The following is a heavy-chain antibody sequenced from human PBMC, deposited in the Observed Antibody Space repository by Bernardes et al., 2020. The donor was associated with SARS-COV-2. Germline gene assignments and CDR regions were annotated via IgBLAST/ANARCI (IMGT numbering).Heavy chain of an antibody. CDR3: ARGYYDSSGYYYPFYYYYGMDV. CDR2: INPNSGVT. V-gene: IGHV1-2*02. J-gene: IGHJ6*02. Sequence: ASVKVSCKASGYTFTGYYMHWVRQAPGQGLEWMGWINPNSGVTNYAQKFQGRVTMTRDTSISTAYMELSRLRSDDTAVYYCARGYYDSSGYYYPFYYYYGMDVWGQGTTVTVSS. D-gene: IGHD3-22*01. CDR1: GYTFTGYY.